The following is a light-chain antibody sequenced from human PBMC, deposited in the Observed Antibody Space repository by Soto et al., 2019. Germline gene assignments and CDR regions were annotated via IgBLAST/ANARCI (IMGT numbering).Light chain of an antibody. CDR1: QSITTF. Sequence: IHMTQSPSTLSASIGDIVTITFRASQSITTFLAWYQQKPGKAPQILIYDASKLEPGVPSRLSGGGSGTEFTLTISSLQPDDFATYYCQQYSTYPLTFGGGTKVDIK. J-gene: IGKJ4*01. V-gene: IGKV1-5*01. CDR3: QQYSTYPLT. CDR2: DAS.